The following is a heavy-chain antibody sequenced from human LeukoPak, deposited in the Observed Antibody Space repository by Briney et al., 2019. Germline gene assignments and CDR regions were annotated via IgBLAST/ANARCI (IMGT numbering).Heavy chain of an antibody. J-gene: IGHJ4*02. CDR2: IQYDGNNA. D-gene: IGHD6-19*01. V-gene: IGHV3-30*02. CDR3: AKDERRWLVRLYFDH. CDR1: GFTLRSYG. Sequence: GGSLTLSCGASGFTLRSYGMLGVRQARGEAVEWGVFIQYDGNNAYYAASVKCRFTISRDNVKNALYLQMISLRSEDTSVYYCAKDERRWLVRLYFDHWGQGTLVTVSS.